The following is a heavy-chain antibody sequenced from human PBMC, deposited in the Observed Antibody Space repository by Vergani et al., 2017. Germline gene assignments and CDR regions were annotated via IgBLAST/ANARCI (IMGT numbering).Heavy chain of an antibody. CDR1: GFTFSSYA. D-gene: IGHD5-18*01. V-gene: IGHV3-21*01. Sequence: EVQLLESGGGLVQPGGSLRLSCAASGFTFSSYAMSWVRQSPGKGLEWVSSISSSSSYIYYADSVKGRFTTSRHNAKNSLYLQMNSLRAEDTAVYYCARVGRYGNYFDYWGQGTLVTVSS. J-gene: IGHJ4*02. CDR3: ARVGRYGNYFDY. CDR2: ISSSSSYI.